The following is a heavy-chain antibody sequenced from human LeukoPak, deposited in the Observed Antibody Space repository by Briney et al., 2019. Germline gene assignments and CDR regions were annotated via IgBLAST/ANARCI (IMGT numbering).Heavy chain of an antibody. CDR2: IHPSGGGT. D-gene: IGHD5-18*01. CDR3: ARMAMDPAMVTNFFDL. J-gene: IGHJ4*02. CDR1: GYTFTDYY. Sequence: VASVKVSCKASGYTFTDYYMYWVRQAPGQGPECMGVIHPSGGGTTYAQKFQGRVTLTKDTATSTVYIELSSLRSDDTAVYYCARMAMDPAMVTNFFDLWGQGTLHIVSA. V-gene: IGHV1-46*01.